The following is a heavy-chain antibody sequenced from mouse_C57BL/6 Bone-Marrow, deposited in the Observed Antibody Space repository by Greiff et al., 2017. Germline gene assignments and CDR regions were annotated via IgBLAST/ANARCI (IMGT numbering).Heavy chain of an antibody. CDR1: GYTFTSYW. CDR2: IYPGCGCT. V-gene: IGHV1-55*01. CDR3: ARGGHYWDY. Sequence: QVQLQQPGAELVKPGASVKMSCKASGYTFTSYWITWVKQRPGQGLEWIGVIYPGCGCTNDTEKFKSKATLTGDTSSSTAYMQLSSLTSEDAAVYYGARGGHYWDYGGQGTTLTVS. J-gene: IGHJ2*01.